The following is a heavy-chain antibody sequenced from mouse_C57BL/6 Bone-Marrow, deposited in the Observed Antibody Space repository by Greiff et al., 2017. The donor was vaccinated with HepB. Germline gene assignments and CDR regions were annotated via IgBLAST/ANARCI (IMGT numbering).Heavy chain of an antibody. CDR3: ANLGRGAIGY. CDR2: IYSRSGNT. D-gene: IGHD4-1*01. J-gene: IGHJ4*01. Sequence: VQLQQSGAELARPGASVKLSCKASGYTFTSYGISWVKQRTGQGLEWIGEIYSRSGNTYYNEKFKGKATLTADKSSSTAYMELRSLTSEDSAVYFCANLGRGAIGYWGQGTSVTVSS. CDR1: GYTFTSYG. V-gene: IGHV1-81*01.